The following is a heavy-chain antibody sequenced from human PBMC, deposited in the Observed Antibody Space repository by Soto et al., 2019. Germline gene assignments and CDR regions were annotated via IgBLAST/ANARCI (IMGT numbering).Heavy chain of an antibody. Sequence: PGGSLRLSCIASGFIFDTYDMHWVRQSTGKGLEWVSTVDTFGDTYYPGSVKGRFIVSRENAENSLFLHMDSLRAEDTAVYYCVRGSEYSFWGQGTLVTVSS. D-gene: IGHD4-4*01. V-gene: IGHV3-13*01. J-gene: IGHJ4*02. CDR1: GFIFDTYD. CDR2: VDTFGDT. CDR3: VRGSEYSF.